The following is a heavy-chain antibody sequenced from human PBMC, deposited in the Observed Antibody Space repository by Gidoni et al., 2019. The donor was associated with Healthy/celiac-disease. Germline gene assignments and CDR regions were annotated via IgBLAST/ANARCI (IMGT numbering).Heavy chain of an antibody. Sequence: QVQLVESGGGVFQPGRSLRLSCAASAFTFSSYAMHWVRQAPGKGLEWVAVISYDGSNKYYADSVKGRVTIYRENSKNTLYLKMNRLRAEDTAVYYCARGYTGDYYDSSGVGSDYWGQGTLVTVSS. V-gene: IGHV3-30-3*01. CDR3: ARGYTGDYYDSSGVGSDY. D-gene: IGHD3-22*01. CDR2: ISYDGSNK. J-gene: IGHJ4*02. CDR1: AFTFSSYA.